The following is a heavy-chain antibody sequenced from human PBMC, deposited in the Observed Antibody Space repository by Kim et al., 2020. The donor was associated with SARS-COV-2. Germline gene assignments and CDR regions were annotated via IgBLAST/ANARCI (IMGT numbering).Heavy chain of an antibody. CDR1: GYTFTSYD. Sequence: ASVKVSCKASGYTFTSYDINWVRQATGQGLEWMGWMNPNSGNTGYAQKFQGRVTMTRNTSISTAYMELSSLRSEDTAVYYCARGAYYDILTGYGSWLWFDPWGQGTLVTVSS. J-gene: IGHJ5*02. CDR2: MNPNSGNT. D-gene: IGHD3-9*01. V-gene: IGHV1-8*01. CDR3: ARGAYYDILTGYGSWLWFDP.